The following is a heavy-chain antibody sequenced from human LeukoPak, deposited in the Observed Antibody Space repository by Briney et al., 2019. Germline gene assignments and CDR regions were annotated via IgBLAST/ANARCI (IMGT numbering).Heavy chain of an antibody. V-gene: IGHV3-21*01. J-gene: IGHJ6*04. CDR3: ASDGGDTYYDILTGYWGGYYYYYYGMDV. Sequence: GGSLRLSCAASGFTFSSYSMNWVRQAPGKGLESVSSISSSSSYIYYADSVKSRFTISRDNAKNSLYLQMNSLRAEDTAVYYCASDGGDTYYDILTGYWGGYYYYYYGMDVWGKGTTVTVSS. CDR2: ISSSSSYI. D-gene: IGHD3-9*01. CDR1: GFTFSSYS.